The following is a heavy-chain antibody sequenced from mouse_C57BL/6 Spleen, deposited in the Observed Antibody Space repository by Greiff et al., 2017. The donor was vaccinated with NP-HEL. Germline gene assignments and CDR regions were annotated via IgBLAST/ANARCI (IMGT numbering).Heavy chain of an antibody. V-gene: IGHV5-4*01. CDR2: ISDGGSYT. J-gene: IGHJ3*01. CDR1: GFTFSSYA. Sequence: EVQLVESGGGLVKPGGSLKLSCAASGFTFSSYAMSWVRQTPEKRLEWVATISDGGSYTYYPDNVKGRFTISRDNAKNNLYLQMSHLKSEDTAMYYCARGYGSSYVGFAYWGQGTLVTVSA. D-gene: IGHD1-1*01. CDR3: ARGYGSSYVGFAY.